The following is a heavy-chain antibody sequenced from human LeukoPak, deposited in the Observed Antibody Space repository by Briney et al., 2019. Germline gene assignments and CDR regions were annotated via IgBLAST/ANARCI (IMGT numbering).Heavy chain of an antibody. J-gene: IGHJ4*02. Sequence: ASVKVSCKASGYTFTGYYMHWVRQAPGQGLEWMGWINPNSGGTNYAQKFQGRVTMTRDTSISTAYMELSRLRSDDTGVYYCARDTGRVEYSSSWHFDYWGQGTLVTVSS. V-gene: IGHV1-2*02. CDR2: INPNSGGT. CDR3: ARDTGRVEYSSSWHFDY. D-gene: IGHD6-13*01. CDR1: GYTFTGYY.